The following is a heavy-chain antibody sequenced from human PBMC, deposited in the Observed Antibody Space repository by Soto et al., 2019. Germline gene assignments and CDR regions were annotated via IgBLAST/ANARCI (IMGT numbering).Heavy chain of an antibody. CDR3: TAKDTAMVPSAFDI. V-gene: IGHV3-15*07. D-gene: IGHD5-18*01. J-gene: IGHJ3*02. CDR2: IKSKTDGGTT. Sequence: PGGSLRLSCAASGFTFSNAWMNWVRQAPGKGLEWVGRIKSKTDGGTTDYAAPVKGRFTISRDDSKNTLYLQMNSLKTEDTAVYYCTAKDTAMVPSAFDIWGQGTMVTVSS. CDR1: GFTFSNAW.